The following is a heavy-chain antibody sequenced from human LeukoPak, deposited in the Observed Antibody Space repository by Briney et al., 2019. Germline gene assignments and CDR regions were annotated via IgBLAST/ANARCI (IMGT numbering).Heavy chain of an antibody. CDR1: GFTFSSYA. CDR3: AKDSRFLEWLFYFDY. V-gene: IGHV3-23*01. J-gene: IGHJ4*02. D-gene: IGHD3-3*01. CDR2: ISGSGGST. Sequence: GGSLRLSCAASGFTFSSYAMSWVRQAPGKGLEWVSAISGSGGSTYYADSVKGRFTISRDNSKNTLYLQMNSLRAEDTAVYYCAKDSRFLEWLFYFDYWGQGTLVTVSS.